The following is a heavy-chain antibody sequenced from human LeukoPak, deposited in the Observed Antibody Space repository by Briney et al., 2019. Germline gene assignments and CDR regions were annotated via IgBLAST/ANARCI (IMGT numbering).Heavy chain of an antibody. Sequence: PGGSLRLSCAASGFTFDDYAMHWVRQAPGKGLEWVSGISWNSGSIGYADSVKGRFTISRDNAKNSLYLQMNSLRAEDTALYYCAKVGAARRYYYYGMDVWGQGTTVTVSS. CDR3: AKVGAARRYYYYGMDV. CDR2: ISWNSGSI. D-gene: IGHD3-16*01. J-gene: IGHJ6*02. V-gene: IGHV3-9*01. CDR1: GFTFDDYA.